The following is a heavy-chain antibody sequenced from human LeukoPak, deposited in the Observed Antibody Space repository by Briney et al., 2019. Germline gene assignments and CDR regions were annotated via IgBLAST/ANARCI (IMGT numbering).Heavy chain of an antibody. CDR3: AKTVTAIAPWYFDY. J-gene: IGHJ4*02. V-gene: IGHV4-39*01. CDR1: GGSISSSSYY. Sequence: SETLSLTCTVSGGSISSSSYYWGWIRQPPRKGLEWIGSMYYSGSTYYNPSLKSRVTMSVDTSKNQFSLKLSSVTAADTAVYYCAKTVTAIAPWYFDYWGQGTLVTVSS. CDR2: MYYSGST. D-gene: IGHD2-21*02.